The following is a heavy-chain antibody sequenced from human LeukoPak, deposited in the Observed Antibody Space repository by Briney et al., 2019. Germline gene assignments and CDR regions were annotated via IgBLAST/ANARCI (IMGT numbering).Heavy chain of an antibody. CDR3: ARAPETYYDFWSGPVIGALDY. Sequence: GGSLRLSCAASGFTFSSYSMNWVRQAPGKGLEWVSSISSSSSYIYYADSVKGRFTISRDNAKNSLYLQMNSLRAEDTAVYYWARAPETYYDFWSGPVIGALDYWGQGTLVTVSS. J-gene: IGHJ4*02. CDR2: ISSSSSYI. D-gene: IGHD3-3*01. V-gene: IGHV3-21*01. CDR1: GFTFSSYS.